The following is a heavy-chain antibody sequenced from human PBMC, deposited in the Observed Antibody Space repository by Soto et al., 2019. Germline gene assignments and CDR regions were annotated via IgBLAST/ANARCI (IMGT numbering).Heavy chain of an antibody. V-gene: IGHV4-59*01. CDR1: GGSISTYY. CDR2: INYSGST. CDR3: ARGNRDYYDSSGYYFNY. J-gene: IGHJ4*02. D-gene: IGHD3-22*01. Sequence: SETLSLTCTVSGGSISTYYWSWIRQAPGKGLEWIGYINYSGSTNYNPSLKSRVTISVDTSKNVLSLNLNSVTAADTAVYYCARGNRDYYDSSGYYFNYWGQGALVTVSS.